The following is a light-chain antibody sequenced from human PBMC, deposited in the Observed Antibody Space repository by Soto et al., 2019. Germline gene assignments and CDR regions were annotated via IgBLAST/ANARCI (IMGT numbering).Light chain of an antibody. Sequence: EIVMTQSPATLSVSPGERVTLSCRASQDIRSSLAWYQQKPGQAPRLLIYGAAIRATGVPATFSGSGSGTEITLSISSLQSEHLGVYYCQQDSSWPLTFGGGNKVDIK. CDR2: GAA. V-gene: IGKV3-15*01. J-gene: IGKJ4*01. CDR3: QQDSSWPLT. CDR1: QDIRSS.